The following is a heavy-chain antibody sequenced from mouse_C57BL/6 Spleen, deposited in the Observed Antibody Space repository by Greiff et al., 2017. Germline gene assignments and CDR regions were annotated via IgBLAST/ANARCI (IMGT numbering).Heavy chain of an antibody. CDR3: ARGGYDYDGDAMDY. V-gene: IGHV5-17*01. J-gene: IGHJ4*01. CDR1: GFTFSDYG. D-gene: IGHD2-4*01. Sequence: EVKVVESGGGLVKPGGSLKLSCAASGFTFSDYGMHWVRQAPEKGLAWVAYISSGSSTIYYADTVKGRFTISRDNAKNTLFLQMTSLRSEDTAMYYCARGGYDYDGDAMDYWGQGTSVTVSS. CDR2: ISSGSSTI.